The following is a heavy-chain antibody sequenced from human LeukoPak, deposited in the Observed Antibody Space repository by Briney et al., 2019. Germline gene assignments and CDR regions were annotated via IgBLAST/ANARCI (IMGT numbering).Heavy chain of an antibody. Sequence: PWETLPLTFAVPVGSLNDNYWTWIPRPPGRGLGWIGEINHNGNSNYNPSLKSRATISIDTSKNQFSLELRSVTAADTAVYFCARSLRLYYYYYYLDVWGKGTTVSVSS. V-gene: IGHV4-34*01. CDR2: INHNGNS. D-gene: IGHD3-16*01. CDR1: VGSLNDNY. CDR3: ARSLRLYYYYYYLDV. J-gene: IGHJ6*03.